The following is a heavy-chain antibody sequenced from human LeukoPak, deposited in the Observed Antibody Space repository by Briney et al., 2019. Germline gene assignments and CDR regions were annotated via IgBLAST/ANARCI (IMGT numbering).Heavy chain of an antibody. V-gene: IGHV4-34*01. CDR2: INHSGST. CDR1: GGSFSGYY. J-gene: IGHJ6*03. CDR3: ARKPRTTGTTTHSYYYYYYMDV. Sequence: PSETLSLTCAVYGGSFSGYYWSWIRQPPGKGLESIGEINHSGSTNYNPSLKSRVTISVDTSKNQFSLKLSSVTAADTAVYYCARKPRTTGTTTHSYYYYYYMDVWGKGTTVTVSS. D-gene: IGHD1-1*01.